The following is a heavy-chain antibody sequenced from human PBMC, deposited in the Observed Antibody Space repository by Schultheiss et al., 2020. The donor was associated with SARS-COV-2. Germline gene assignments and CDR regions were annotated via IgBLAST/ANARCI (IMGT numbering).Heavy chain of an antibody. CDR1: GFSFSSYT. CDR3: ARAKGQYYDFWSGYRYYFDY. J-gene: IGHJ4*02. D-gene: IGHD3-3*01. Sequence: GGSLRLSCSASGFSFSSYTMHWVRQAPGKGLQWVANIKQDGSVEHYVDSVKGRFTISRDNAKNSLYLQMNSLRAEDTAVYYCARAKGQYYDFWSGYRYYFDYWGQGTLVTVSS. CDR2: IKQDGSVE. V-gene: IGHV3-7*03.